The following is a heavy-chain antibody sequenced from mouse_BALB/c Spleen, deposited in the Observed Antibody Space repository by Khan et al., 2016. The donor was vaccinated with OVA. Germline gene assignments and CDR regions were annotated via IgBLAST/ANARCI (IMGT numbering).Heavy chain of an antibody. CDR3: IRGGITTGYVDY. V-gene: IGHV1-87*01. Sequence: QVQLKESGTELARPGASVKLSCKASGYTFTSYWMQWVKQRPGQGLEWIGAIYPGDGNTRYSQKFKGKATLPADKSSSTAYMQLSSLASENSAVYFWIRGGITTGYVDYWGQGTTLTVSS. D-gene: IGHD1-1*01. CDR1: GYTFTSYW. CDR2: IYPGDGNT. J-gene: IGHJ2*01.